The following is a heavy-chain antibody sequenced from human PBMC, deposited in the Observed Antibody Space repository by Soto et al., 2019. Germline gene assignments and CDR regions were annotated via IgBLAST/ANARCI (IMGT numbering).Heavy chain of an antibody. V-gene: IGHV4-59*08. CDR1: GDSISRYY. CDR3: ARRQYSGSYWFDP. CDR2: IYYSGST. Sequence: SETLSLTCTVSGDSISRYYWSWIRQPPGKGLEWIGYIYYSGSTNYNPSLKSRVTISVDTSKNQFSLKLSSVTAADTAVYYCARRQYSGSYWFDPWGQGTLVTVSS. J-gene: IGHJ5*02. D-gene: IGHD1-26*01.